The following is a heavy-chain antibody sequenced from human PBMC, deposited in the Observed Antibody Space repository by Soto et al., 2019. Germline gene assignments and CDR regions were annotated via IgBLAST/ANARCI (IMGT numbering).Heavy chain of an antibody. CDR1: GFTFSSYA. D-gene: IGHD6-13*01. J-gene: IGHJ6*02. V-gene: IGHV3-23*01. CDR2: ISGSGGST. Sequence: GGSLRLSCAASGFTFSSYAMSWVRQAPGKGLEWVSAISGSGGSTYYADSVKGRFTISRDNSKNTLYLQMNSLRAEDTAVYYCAKFIFHSSSWQPTYYYFGMDVWGQGTTVTVSS. CDR3: AKFIFHSSSWQPTYYYFGMDV.